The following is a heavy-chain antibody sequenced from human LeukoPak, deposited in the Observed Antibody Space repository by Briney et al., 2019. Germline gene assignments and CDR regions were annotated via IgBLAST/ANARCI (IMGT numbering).Heavy chain of an antibody. CDR3: AKGDILTGYYPFDY. CDR1: EFSVGSNY. J-gene: IGHJ4*02. V-gene: IGHV3-23*01. CDR2: ISGSGGST. Sequence: GGSLRLSCAASEFSVGSNYMSWIRQAPGKGLEWVSAISGSGGSTYYADSVKGRFTISRDNSKNTLYLQMNSLRAEDTAVYYCAKGDILTGYYPFDYWGQGTLVTVSS. D-gene: IGHD3-9*01.